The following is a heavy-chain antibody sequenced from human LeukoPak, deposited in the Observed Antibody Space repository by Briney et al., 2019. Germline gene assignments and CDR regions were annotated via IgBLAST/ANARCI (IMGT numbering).Heavy chain of an antibody. CDR2: IYCSGST. CDR1: GGSISSNTYY. Sequence: SETLSLTCTVSGGSISSNTYYWDWIRQPPGKGLEWIGCIYCSGSTNYNPTLKSRVTISVDTSNNQFSLKLSSVTAADTAVYYCARGQVYFDYWGQGTLVTVSS. J-gene: IGHJ4*02. CDR3: ARGQVYFDY. V-gene: IGHV4-39*07.